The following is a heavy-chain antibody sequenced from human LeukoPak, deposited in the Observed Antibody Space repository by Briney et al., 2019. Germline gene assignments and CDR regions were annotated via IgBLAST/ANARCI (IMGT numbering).Heavy chain of an antibody. CDR1: GGSISSHY. CDR3: ARDSAYYDSSGYYYAPYWYFDL. V-gene: IGHV4-59*11. Sequence: SETLSLTCTVSGGSISSHYWSWIRQPPGKGLEWIRYIYYSGSTNYNPSLKSRVTISVDTSKNQVSLKLSSVTAADTAVYYCARDSAYYDSSGYYYAPYWYFDLWGRGTLVTVSS. D-gene: IGHD3-22*01. J-gene: IGHJ2*01. CDR2: IYYSGST.